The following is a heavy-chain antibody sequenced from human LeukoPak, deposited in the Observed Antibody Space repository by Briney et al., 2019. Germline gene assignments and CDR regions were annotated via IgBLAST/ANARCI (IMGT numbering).Heavy chain of an antibody. V-gene: IGHV3-30*02. CDR2: IRYDGSNK. J-gene: IGHJ4*02. CDR1: GFTFSSYG. CDR3: AKDHCSSTSCYKTHFDY. D-gene: IGHD2-2*02. Sequence: GGSLRLSCAASGFTFSSYGMHWVRQAPGKGLEWVAFIRYDGSNKYYADSVKGRFTISRDNSKNTLYLQMNSLRAEDTAMYYCAKDHCSSTSCYKTHFDYWGQGTLVTVSS.